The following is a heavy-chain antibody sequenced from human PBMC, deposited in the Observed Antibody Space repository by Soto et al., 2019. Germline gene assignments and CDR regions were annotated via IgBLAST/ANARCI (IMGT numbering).Heavy chain of an antibody. J-gene: IGHJ4*02. D-gene: IGHD1-20*01. CDR2: INAGNGNT. Sequence: QVQLVQSGAEEKKPGASVKVSCKASGYTFTSYAMHWVRQAPGQRLEWMGWINAGNGNTKYSQKFQGRVTITRDTPASTAYRELSSLRSEATAVYYCARGITLPTPLDYWGQGTLVTVSS. CDR3: ARGITLPTPLDY. V-gene: IGHV1-3*05. CDR1: GYTFTSYA.